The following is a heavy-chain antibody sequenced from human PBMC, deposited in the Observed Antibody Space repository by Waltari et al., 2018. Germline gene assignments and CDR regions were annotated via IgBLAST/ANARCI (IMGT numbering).Heavy chain of an antibody. CDR1: GGSISSYY. Sequence: QVQLQESGPGLVKPSETLSLTCTVSGGSISSYYWSWIRQPPGKGLEWIGYIYYSGSTNDNPSLKSRVTISVDTSKNQFSLKLSSVTAADTAVYYCARAAGIAAAGPYYFDYWGQGTLVTVSS. J-gene: IGHJ4*02. CDR3: ARAAGIAAAGPYYFDY. D-gene: IGHD6-13*01. CDR2: IYYSGST. V-gene: IGHV4-59*01.